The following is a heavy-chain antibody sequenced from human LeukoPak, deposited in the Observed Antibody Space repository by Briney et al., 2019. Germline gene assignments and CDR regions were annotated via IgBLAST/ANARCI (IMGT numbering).Heavy chain of an antibody. CDR2: IDQSGGRN. CDR1: GFTFSSYW. D-gene: IGHD1-1*01. CDR3: ARDVEGGTLDI. V-gene: IGHV3-7*05. Sequence: GGSLRLSCAASGFTFSSYWMSWVRQAPGRGLEWVANIDQSGGRNNYVDSVKGRFTISRDNAKNSLFLEMSSLRADDTAVYFCARDVEGGTLDIWGQGTTVTVSS. J-gene: IGHJ3*02.